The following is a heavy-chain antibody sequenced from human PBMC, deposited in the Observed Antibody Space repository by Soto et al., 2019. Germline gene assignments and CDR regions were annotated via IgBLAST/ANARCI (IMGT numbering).Heavy chain of an antibody. CDR2: IYHSGST. Sequence: SETLSLSCAVSGGSISSGGYSWGWIRQPPGKGLECIGYIYHSGSTYYSPSLKSRVTISVDRSKNQFSLKLSSVTAADTAVYYCARGPPLGYWAQGTLVTVSS. V-gene: IGHV4-30-2*01. J-gene: IGHJ4*02. CDR3: ARGPPLGY. CDR1: GGSISSGGYS.